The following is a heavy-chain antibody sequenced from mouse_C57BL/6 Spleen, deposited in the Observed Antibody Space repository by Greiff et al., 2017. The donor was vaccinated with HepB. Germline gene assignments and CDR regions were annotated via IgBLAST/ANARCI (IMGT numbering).Heavy chain of an antibody. CDR2: INPSNGGT. V-gene: IGHV1-53*01. CDR1: GYTFTSYW. D-gene: IGHD4-1*02. J-gene: IGHJ4*01. Sequence: QVQLKQPGTELVKPGASVKLSCKASGYTFTSYWMHWVKQRPGQGLEWIGNINPSNGGTNYNEKFKSKATLTVDKSSSTAYMQLSSLTSEDSAVYYCARSLGLGPTGAGMDYWGQGTSVTVSS. CDR3: ARSLGLGPTGAGMDY.